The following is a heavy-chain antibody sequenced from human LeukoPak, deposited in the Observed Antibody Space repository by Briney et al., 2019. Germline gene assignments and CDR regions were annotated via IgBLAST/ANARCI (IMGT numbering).Heavy chain of an antibody. CDR3: VGHLPGGYFQH. CDR1: GGSLSGFY. Sequence: SETLSLTCAVYGGSLSGFYWSWIRQPPGKGLEWIGEINHSGSTNYNPSLKSRVTISVDTSRNEFSLKLSSVTATDTAVYYCVGHLPGGYFQHWGQSTLLTVSS. CDR2: INHSGST. V-gene: IGHV4-34*01. D-gene: IGHD3-10*01. J-gene: IGHJ1*01.